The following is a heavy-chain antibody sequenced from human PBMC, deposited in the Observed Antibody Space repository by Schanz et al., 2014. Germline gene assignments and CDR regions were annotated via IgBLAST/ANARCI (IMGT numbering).Heavy chain of an antibody. D-gene: IGHD1-7*01. CDR2: VRNRRNSDII. Sequence: EVHLVESGGGLVQPGGSLRLSCAASGFTVSDHYMDWVRQAPGKGLEWLGRVRNRRNSDIIEYAASVEGRFTISRDESKNSVYLQMNSLQTDDTAVYYCFSMHYGNSVYWGQGTLVTVSS. J-gene: IGHJ4*02. CDR3: FSMHYGNSVY. CDR1: GFTVSDHY. V-gene: IGHV3-72*01.